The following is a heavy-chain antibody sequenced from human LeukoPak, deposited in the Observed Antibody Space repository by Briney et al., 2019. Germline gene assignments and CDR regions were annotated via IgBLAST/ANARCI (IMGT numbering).Heavy chain of an antibody. J-gene: IGHJ3*02. CDR1: GFTFTNYA. V-gene: IGHV3-23*01. CDR2: ISGSGGST. CDR3: ARLAAAYDAFDI. Sequence: GGSLRLSCAASGFTFTNYAMSWVRQAPGKGLEWVSAISGSGGSTYYADSVKGRFTISRDNSKNTLYLQMNSLRAEDTAVYYCARLAAAYDAFDIWGQGTMVTVSS. D-gene: IGHD6-13*01.